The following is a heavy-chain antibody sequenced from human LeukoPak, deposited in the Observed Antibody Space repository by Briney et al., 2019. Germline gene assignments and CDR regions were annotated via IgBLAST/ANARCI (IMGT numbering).Heavy chain of an antibody. CDR3: ARDIVDWDREDYFDY. V-gene: IGHV3-21*01. CDR2: ISSSSYI. J-gene: IGHJ4*02. CDR1: GFTFSSYS. D-gene: IGHD2-21*01. Sequence: GGSLRLSCAASGFTFSSYSMNWVRQAPGKGLEWVSSISSSSYIYYADSVKGRFTISRDNAKNSLYLQMNSLRAEDTAVYYCARDIVDWDREDYFDYWGQGTLVTVSS.